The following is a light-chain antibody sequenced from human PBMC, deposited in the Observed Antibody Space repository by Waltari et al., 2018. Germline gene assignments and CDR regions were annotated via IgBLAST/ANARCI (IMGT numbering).Light chain of an antibody. CDR1: SPNIGRNP. CDR2: RNN. CDR3: AAWDDSVNTVL. V-gene: IGLV1-44*01. J-gene: IGLJ3*02. Sequence: QSLLTQSPSASGTPGQRVPISCSGSSPNIGRNPVHWYQKIPGKAPNLLFYRNNERPSGVPDRFSGSKSGTSASLAISGLQSEDEGDYYCAAWDDSVNTVLFGGGTKLTVL.